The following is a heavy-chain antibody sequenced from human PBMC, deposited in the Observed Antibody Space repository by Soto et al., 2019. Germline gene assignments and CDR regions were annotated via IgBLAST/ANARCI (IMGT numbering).Heavy chain of an antibody. CDR2: ISYDGSNK. Sequence: QVQLVESGGGVVQPGRSLRLSCAATGFTFSSYGMHWVRQAPGKGLEWVAVISYDGSNKYYADSVKGRFTISRDNSKNTLYLQMNSLRAEDTAVYYCANEIYYDFWSGSSSDPWGQGTLVTVSS. V-gene: IGHV3-30*18. J-gene: IGHJ5*02. CDR1: GFTFSSYG. D-gene: IGHD3-3*01. CDR3: ANEIYYDFWSGSSSDP.